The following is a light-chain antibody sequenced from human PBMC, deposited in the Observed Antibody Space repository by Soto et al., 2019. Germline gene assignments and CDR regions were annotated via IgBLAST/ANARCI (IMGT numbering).Light chain of an antibody. J-gene: IGLJ1*01. CDR3: GSSAGGSNV. CDR1: SSDHGGYHH. Sequence: VLTFPRSACRTTGQTIANYCTGASSDHGGYHHVSWYQHHPDKAPELMIDEVNKRPSGVPDRVSGSKSGNPASLPVSALQAEDEADYYCGSSAGGSNVFGAGGKVT. V-gene: IGLV2-8*01. CDR2: EVN.